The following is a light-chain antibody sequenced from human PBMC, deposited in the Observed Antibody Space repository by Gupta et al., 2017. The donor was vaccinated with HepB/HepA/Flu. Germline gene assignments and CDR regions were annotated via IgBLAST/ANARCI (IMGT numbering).Light chain of an antibody. J-gene: IGKJ2*01. Sequence: DVVLTQSPLSLPVTLGQPASISCTSSRSLVSTDGNTYFDWFHQGPGQSPRRLIYKVSKRDSGVPYIFSGSGSGTDFTLKISRVEAEDVGVYYCRQENWWPNTFGQGTKVEIK. CDR1: RSLVSTDGNTY. V-gene: IGKV2-30*01. CDR3: RQENWWPNT. CDR2: KVS.